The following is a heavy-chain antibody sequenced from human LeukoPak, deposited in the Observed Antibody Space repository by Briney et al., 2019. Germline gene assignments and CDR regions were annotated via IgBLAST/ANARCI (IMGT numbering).Heavy chain of an antibody. D-gene: IGHD6-6*01. J-gene: IGHJ4*02. CDR3: ALDSSSTVDY. CDR2: IIPIFGTA. V-gene: IGHV1-69*05. Sequence: GASVKVSCKASGGTFSSYAISWVRQAPGQGLEWMGRIIPIFGTANYAQKFQGRVTSTTDESTSTAYMELSSLRSEDTAVYYCALDSSSTVDYWGQGTLVTVSS. CDR1: GGTFSSYA.